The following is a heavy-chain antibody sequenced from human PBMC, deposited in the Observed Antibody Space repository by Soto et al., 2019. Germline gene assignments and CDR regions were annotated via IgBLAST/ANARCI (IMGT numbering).Heavy chain of an antibody. J-gene: IGHJ5*02. CDR1: GGTFSSYA. V-gene: IGHV1-69*01. CDR2: IIPIFGTA. D-gene: IGHD2-2*01. CDR3: ARDRVDCSSTSCYFLPWLDP. Sequence: QVQLVQSGAEVKKPGSSVKVSCKASGGTFSSYAISWVRQAPGQGLEWMGGIIPIFGTANYAQKFQGRVTITAEESTSTAYMELSSLRSEDTAVYYCARDRVDCSSTSCYFLPWLDPWGQGTLVTVSS.